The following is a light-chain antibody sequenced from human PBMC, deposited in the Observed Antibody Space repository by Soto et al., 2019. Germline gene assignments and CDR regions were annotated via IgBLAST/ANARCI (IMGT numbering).Light chain of an antibody. CDR2: EVN. V-gene: IGLV2-14*01. CDR1: RSDIGDSNF. Sequence: QSALTQPASVSGSPGQSVTISCTGPRSDIGDSNFISWYQQSPGKAPRLLIYEVNNRPSGVSRRFSGSKAGNTASLTISGLLEDDEADYFCASYTSSREVFGTGTKVTVL. J-gene: IGLJ1*01. CDR3: ASYTSSREV.